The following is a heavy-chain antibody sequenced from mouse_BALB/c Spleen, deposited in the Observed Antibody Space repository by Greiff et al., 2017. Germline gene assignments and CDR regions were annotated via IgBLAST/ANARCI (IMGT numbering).Heavy chain of an antibody. V-gene: IGHV2-2*02. J-gene: IGHJ4*01. Sequence: QVQLQQSGPGLVQPSQSLSITCTVSGFSLTSYGVHWVRQSPGKGLEWLGVIWSGGSADYNAAFISRLSISKDNSKSQVFFKMNSLQANDTAIYYCAKNYYGSSYRGMDYWGQGTSVTVSS. CDR1: GFSLTSYG. D-gene: IGHD1-1*01. CDR3: AKNYYGSSYRGMDY. CDR2: IWSGGSA.